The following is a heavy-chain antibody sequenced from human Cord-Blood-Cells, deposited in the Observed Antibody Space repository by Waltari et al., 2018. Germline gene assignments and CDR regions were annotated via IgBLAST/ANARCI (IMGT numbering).Heavy chain of an antibody. Sequence: EVQLVESGGGLVQPGGSLRLSCAASGFTFSSYSMNWVRQAPGKGLEWVSYISSHSSTIYYEDSVKGRFTISREKAKNSLDLQMNSLRDEDTAVYYCARDPPFDYWGQGTLVTVSS. J-gene: IGHJ4*02. CDR1: GFTFSSYS. V-gene: IGHV3-48*02. CDR3: ARDPPFDY. CDR2: ISSHSSTI.